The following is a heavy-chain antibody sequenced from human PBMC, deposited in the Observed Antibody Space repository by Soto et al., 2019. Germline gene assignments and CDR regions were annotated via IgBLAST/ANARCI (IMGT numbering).Heavy chain of an antibody. CDR2: IWYDGSKK. V-gene: IGHV3-33*06. CDR1: GFTFSSRG. J-gene: IGHJ4*02. Sequence: GGSLRLSCAASGFTFSSRGMHWVRQAPGKGLEWVAVIWYDGSKKYYADSVKGRFTISRDNSKNTLYLQMNSLRAEDTAVYYCVKDGDNSGYYLSYYFDHWGQGAPVTVSS. D-gene: IGHD3-22*01. CDR3: VKDGDNSGYYLSYYFDH.